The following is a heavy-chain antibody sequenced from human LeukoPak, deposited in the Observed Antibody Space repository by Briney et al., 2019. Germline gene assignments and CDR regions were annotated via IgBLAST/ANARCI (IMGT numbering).Heavy chain of an antibody. CDR3: LSGYCTNGVCYRYSTLDY. D-gene: IGHD2-8*01. J-gene: IGHJ4*02. CDR1: GYTLTELS. V-gene: IGHV1-24*01. CDR2: FDPEDDET. Sequence: ASVKVSCKLSGYTLTELSIQWVRQAPGKGLEWMGGFDPEDDETIYAQTFQRRVTKTEDTSTDTAYMRLSSLRYQVTAGHYCLSGYCTNGVCYRYSTLDYWGQGTLVTVSS.